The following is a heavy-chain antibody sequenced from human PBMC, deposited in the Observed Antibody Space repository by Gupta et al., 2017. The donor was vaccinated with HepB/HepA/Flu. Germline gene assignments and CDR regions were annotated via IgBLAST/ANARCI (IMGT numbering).Heavy chain of an antibody. V-gene: IGHV1-2*04. CDR2: INPNTGGT. Sequence: QVQLVQSGAEVTKPGASVKVSCKAAGYTFSGYYLQWVRQAPGQGLEWMGWINPNTGGTNYAQKFQGWVTMTRDTSITTAYMELSRLRSDDTAIYYCARDRAASSSWYDYWGQGTLVTVSS. CDR1: GYTFSGYY. D-gene: IGHD6-13*01. CDR3: ARDRAASSSWYDY. J-gene: IGHJ4*02.